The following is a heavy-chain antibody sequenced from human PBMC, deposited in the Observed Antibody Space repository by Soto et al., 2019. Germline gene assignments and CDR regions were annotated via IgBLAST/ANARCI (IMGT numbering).Heavy chain of an antibody. J-gene: IGHJ6*02. Sequence: LRLSCAASGFTFSSYSMNWVRQAPGKGLEWVSYISSSSSTIYYADSVKGRFTISRDNAKNSLYLQMNSLRDEDTAVYYCARDLTIFGVVMSRIGYVMDVCGQGTTVTVSS. CDR3: ARDLTIFGVVMSRIGYVMDV. CDR1: GFTFSSYS. V-gene: IGHV3-48*02. D-gene: IGHD3-3*01. CDR2: ISSSSSTI.